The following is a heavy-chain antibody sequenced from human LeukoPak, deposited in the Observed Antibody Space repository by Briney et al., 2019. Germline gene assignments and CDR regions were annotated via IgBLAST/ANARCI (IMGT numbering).Heavy chain of an antibody. D-gene: IGHD6-19*01. V-gene: IGHV3-23*01. Sequence: GGSLRLSCAASGFALNTYSMNWVRQAPGKGLEWVSAISGSGGSTYYADSVKGRFTISRDNSKNTLYLQMNSLRAEDTAVYYCAKHKGPYSSGPVDYWGQGTLVTVSS. CDR1: GFALNTYS. CDR3: AKHKGPYSSGPVDY. CDR2: ISGSGGST. J-gene: IGHJ4*02.